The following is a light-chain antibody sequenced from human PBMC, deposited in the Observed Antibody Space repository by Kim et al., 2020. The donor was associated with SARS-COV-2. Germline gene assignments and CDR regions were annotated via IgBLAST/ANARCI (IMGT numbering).Light chain of an antibody. V-gene: IGLV1-40*01. Sequence: QSVLTQPPSVSGAPGQRVTLSCTGTRDNIGSGSVHWYQQLAGTAPKLLIYGSNNRPSGVPDRFSGSRSGTSAFLTITGLQADDEADYYCQSFDSSQPGPYVFGTGTKVTVL. CDR2: GSN. CDR3: QSFDSSQPGPYV. CDR1: RDNIGSGSV. J-gene: IGLJ1*01.